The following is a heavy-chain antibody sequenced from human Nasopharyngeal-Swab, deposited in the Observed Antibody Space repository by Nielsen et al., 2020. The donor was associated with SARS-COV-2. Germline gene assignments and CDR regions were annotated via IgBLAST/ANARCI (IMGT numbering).Heavy chain of an antibody. J-gene: IGHJ6*02. CDR3: ARDSNGMDV. V-gene: IGHV3-21*01. CDR2: ISRSGSYI. Sequence: GRQAPGKGLEWVSSISRSGSYIYYADSVKGRFTISRDNAKNSLYLQMNSLRAEDTAVYYCARDSNGMDVWGQGTMVTVSS. D-gene: IGHD2/OR15-2a*01.